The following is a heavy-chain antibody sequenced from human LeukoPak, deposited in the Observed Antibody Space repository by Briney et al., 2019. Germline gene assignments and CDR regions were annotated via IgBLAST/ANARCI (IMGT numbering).Heavy chain of an antibody. CDR3: ALAPNSNWFDF. Sequence: PSETLSLTCSVSGDSISNFYWNWIRQPPGKRLEWIGNIHYSGNSNYNPSLQSRVTISIDTSRKQLFLKLTSVTAADTAVYYCALAPNSNWFDFWGQGTLATVSS. J-gene: IGHJ5*01. CDR2: IHYSGNS. CDR1: GDSISNFY. V-gene: IGHV4-59*08.